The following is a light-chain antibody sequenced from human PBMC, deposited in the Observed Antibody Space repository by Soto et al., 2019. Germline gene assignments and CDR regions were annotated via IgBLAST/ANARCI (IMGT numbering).Light chain of an antibody. CDR3: QQSYSTPYT. CDR2: PAS. V-gene: IGKV1-39*01. J-gene: IGKJ2*01. Sequence: EIQMTQSPSSLSASVGDRVTITCRASQTIGRKLNWYQQRPGKAPDVVIYPASSLQSGVPSRFSGSGSGTDFTLTIYSLQPEDVATYFCQQSYSTPYTFGQGNKLEI. CDR1: QTIGRK.